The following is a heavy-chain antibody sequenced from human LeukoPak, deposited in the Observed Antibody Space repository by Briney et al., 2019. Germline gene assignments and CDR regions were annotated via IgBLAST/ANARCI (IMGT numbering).Heavy chain of an antibody. CDR1: GFTFSSYS. V-gene: IGHV3-21*01. J-gene: IGHJ4*02. Sequence: PGGSLRLSCAASGFTFSSYSMNWVRQAPGKGLEWVSSISSSSSYIYYADSVKGRFTISRDNAKNSLYLQMNSLRAEDTAVYYCARDCSGGSCSNPYFDYWGQGTLVTVSS. D-gene: IGHD2-15*01. CDR3: ARDCSGGSCSNPYFDY. CDR2: ISSSSSYI.